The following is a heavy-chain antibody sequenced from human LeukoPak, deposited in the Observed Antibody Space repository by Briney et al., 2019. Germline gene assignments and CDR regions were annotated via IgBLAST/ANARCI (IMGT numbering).Heavy chain of an antibody. D-gene: IGHD6-13*01. CDR1: GFTFSSYA. CDR3: AKGPVKQLVRYFHS. J-gene: IGHJ4*02. CDR2: ISGSGGST. V-gene: IGHV3-23*01. Sequence: GGSLRLPCAASGFTFSSYAMSWVRQAPGKGLEWVSAISGSGGSTYYADAVKGRFTISRDNSKNTLYLQMNSLRAEDTAVYYCAKGPVKQLVRYFHSSGPGTLVTASS.